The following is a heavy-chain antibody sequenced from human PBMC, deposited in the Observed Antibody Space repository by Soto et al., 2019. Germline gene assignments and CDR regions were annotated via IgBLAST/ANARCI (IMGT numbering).Heavy chain of an antibody. CDR3: ATYYGSGSHSPTYYYYYGMDV. J-gene: IGHJ6*02. D-gene: IGHD3-10*01. CDR1: GYTFTGYY. Sequence: ASVKVSCKASGYTFTGYYMHWVRQAPGQGLEWMGWINPNSGGTNYAQKFQGRVTMTRDTSISTAYMELSRLRSDDTAVYYCATYYGSGSHSPTYYYYYGMDVWGQGTTVTVSS. CDR2: INPNSGGT. V-gene: IGHV1-2*02.